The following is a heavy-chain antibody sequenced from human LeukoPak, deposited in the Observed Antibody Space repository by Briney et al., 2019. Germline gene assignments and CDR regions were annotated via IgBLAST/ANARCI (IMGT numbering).Heavy chain of an antibody. CDR1: GGSINNYF. CDR3: ARRPAARLTFNY. J-gene: IGHJ4*02. V-gene: IGHV4-59*01. Sequence: SETLSLTCTVSGGSINNYFWYWIRQPPGKGLEWIGYTSHSGGTNYNPSLKSRVTMSLDTSKNQSSLNLGSVTAADTAVYYCARRPAARLTFNYWGQGTLVTVSS. D-gene: IGHD2-2*01. CDR2: TSHSGGT.